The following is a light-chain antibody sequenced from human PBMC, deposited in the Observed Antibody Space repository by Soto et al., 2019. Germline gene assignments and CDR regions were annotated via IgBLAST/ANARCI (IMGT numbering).Light chain of an antibody. V-gene: IGKV3-20*01. Sequence: ESVLTQSPGTLSLSPGERATLSCRASQSLDSKYLAWYQQRPGRAPRLLIYGTSSRATGIPDRFSGSGSGTHFNLTISGLEPEDFAVYYCQQYSSSSLTFGGGTKVEI. CDR1: QSLDSKY. J-gene: IGKJ4*01. CDR2: GTS. CDR3: QQYSSSSLT.